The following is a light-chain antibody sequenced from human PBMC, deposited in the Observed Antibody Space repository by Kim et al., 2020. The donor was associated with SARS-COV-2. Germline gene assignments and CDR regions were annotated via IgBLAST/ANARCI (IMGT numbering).Light chain of an antibody. Sequence: QSALTQPASVSGSPGQSITISCTGTSSDVGAYNFVSWYQQHPGRAPKLMIYDVTERPSGISNRFSGSKSGNTASLTTSGLQAEDEADYHCSSFTTSSTWVFGGGTQLTVL. J-gene: IGLJ3*02. CDR2: DVT. V-gene: IGLV2-14*01. CDR3: SSFTTSSTWV. CDR1: SSDVGAYNF.